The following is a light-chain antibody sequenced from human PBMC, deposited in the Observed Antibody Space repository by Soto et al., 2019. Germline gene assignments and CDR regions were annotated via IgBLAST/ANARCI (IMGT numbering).Light chain of an antibody. CDR1: QRVSNNY. CDR2: GAS. J-gene: IGKJ1*01. V-gene: IGKV3-20*01. CDR3: QQYDISPWT. Sequence: EIVLTQSPGTLSLSPGDIATLSCRASQRVSNNYLAWYQQKPGQAPRILIYGASNRATGIPDRFSGSGSGTDCTLTISRLEPEDVSVYYCQQYDISPWTLGQGTKVDIK.